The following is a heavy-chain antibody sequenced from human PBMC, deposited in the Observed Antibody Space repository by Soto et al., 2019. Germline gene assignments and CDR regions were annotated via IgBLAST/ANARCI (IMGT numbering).Heavy chain of an antibody. J-gene: IGHJ4*02. V-gene: IGHV3-30*18. Sequence: VQLVESGGGVVQPGRSLRLSCAASGFTFSDYAMHWVRQAPGKGLEWVAVVSHDGRNKHYADSVKGRFTISRDSAKNTVSLEMTRLRAEDTAVYYCAKGGRQWLVTADFNYWGPGALVTVSS. CDR2: VSHDGRNK. D-gene: IGHD6-19*01. CDR3: AKGGRQWLVTADFNY. CDR1: GFTFSDYA.